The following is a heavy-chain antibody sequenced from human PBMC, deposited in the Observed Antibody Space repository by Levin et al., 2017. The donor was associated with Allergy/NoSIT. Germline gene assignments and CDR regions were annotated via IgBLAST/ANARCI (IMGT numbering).Heavy chain of an antibody. D-gene: IGHD2-15*01. V-gene: IGHV1-69*13. CDR1: GGTFSSYA. CDR2: IIPIFGTA. CDR3: ASSHCSGGSCYSASLAAFDI. J-gene: IGHJ3*02. Sequence: SVKVSCKASGGTFSSYAISWVRQAPGQGLEWMGGIIPIFGTANYAQKFQGRVTITADESTSTAYMELSSLRSEDTAVYYCASSHCSGGSCYSASLAAFDIWGQGTMVTVSS.